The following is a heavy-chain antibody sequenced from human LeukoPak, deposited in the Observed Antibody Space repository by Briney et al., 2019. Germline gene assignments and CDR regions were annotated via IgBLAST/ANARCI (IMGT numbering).Heavy chain of an antibody. D-gene: IGHD6-19*01. J-gene: IGHJ5*02. CDR2: IYHSGST. V-gene: IGHV4-39*07. CDR3: ARDFCGNGCWFDP. CDR1: GGSISSSNYY. Sequence: SETLSLTCTVSGGSISSSNYYSGWIRQPPGKGLGWIGGIYHSGSTNSNPSLKSRVTTYPDTSQSNISLSLCSVSAPHTDLCLCARDFCGNGCWFDPWGQGTLVTVST.